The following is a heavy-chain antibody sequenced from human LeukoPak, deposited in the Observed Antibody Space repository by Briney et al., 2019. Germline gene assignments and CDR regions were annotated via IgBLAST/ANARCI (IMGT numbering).Heavy chain of an antibody. Sequence: PGGSLRLSCAASGFTFDDYTMHWVRQAPGKGLEWVSLISWDGGSTYYADSVKGRFTISRDNSKNSLYLQMNSLRTEDTALYYCAKDIRTGTFGYYMDVWGKGTTVTVSS. J-gene: IGHJ6*03. CDR1: GFTFDDYT. CDR2: ISWDGGST. CDR3: AKDIRTGTFGYYMDV. D-gene: IGHD1-1*01. V-gene: IGHV3-43*01.